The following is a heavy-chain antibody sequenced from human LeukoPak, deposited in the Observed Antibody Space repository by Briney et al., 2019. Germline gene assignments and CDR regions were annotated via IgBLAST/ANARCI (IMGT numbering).Heavy chain of an antibody. CDR3: ARDRPSGSHNWFDP. CDR2: MNPNSGNT. V-gene: IGHV1-8*03. D-gene: IGHD1-26*01. J-gene: IGHJ5*02. Sequence: ASVKVSCKASGYTFTSYDINWVRQATGQGLEWMGWMNPNSGNTGYAQKFQGRVTITTDESTSTAYMELSSLRSEDTAVYYCARDRPSGSHNWFDPWGQGTLVTVSS. CDR1: GYTFTSYD.